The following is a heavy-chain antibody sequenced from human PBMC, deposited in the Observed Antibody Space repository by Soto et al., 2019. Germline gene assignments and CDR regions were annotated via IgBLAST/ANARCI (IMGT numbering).Heavy chain of an antibody. CDR1: GGSFSGYY. J-gene: IGHJ4*02. D-gene: IGHD2-15*01. CDR2: INHSGST. V-gene: IGHV4-34*01. Sequence: QVQLQQWGAGLLKPSETLSLTCAVYGGSFSGYYWSWIRQPPGKGLEWIGEINHSGSTNYNPSLKSRVTISVDTAKNQFSLKLSSVTAADTAVYYCARTGVQGYCSGGSCYSGDFDYWGQGTLVTVSS. CDR3: ARTGVQGYCSGGSCYSGDFDY.